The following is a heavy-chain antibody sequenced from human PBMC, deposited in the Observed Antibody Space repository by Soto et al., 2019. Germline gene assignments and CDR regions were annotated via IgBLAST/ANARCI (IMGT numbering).Heavy chain of an antibody. Sequence: GGSLRLSCAASGFSFSSYAMHGGRQAPGKGLEWVAVISYDGSNKYYADSVKGRFTISRDNSKNTLYLQMNSLRAEDTAVYYCARDKTNYDFWSGYYIGLKMEVWGQGTTVTLSS. V-gene: IGHV3-30-3*01. CDR2: ISYDGSNK. CDR3: ARDKTNYDFWSGYYIGLKMEV. J-gene: IGHJ6*02. D-gene: IGHD3-3*01. CDR1: GFSFSSYA.